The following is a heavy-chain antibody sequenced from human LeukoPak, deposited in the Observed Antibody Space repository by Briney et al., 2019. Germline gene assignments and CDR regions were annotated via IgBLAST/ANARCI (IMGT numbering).Heavy chain of an antibody. CDR1: GFTFSSYA. D-gene: IGHD6-19*01. J-gene: IGHJ4*02. Sequence: SGGSLRLSCAASGFTFSSYAMSWVRQAPGKGLEWVSAISGSGGSTYYADSVKGRFTISRDNAKNSLYLQMNSLRAEDTAVYYCARGIFGSGSYYFDYWGQGTLVTVSS. V-gene: IGHV3-23*01. CDR2: ISGSGGST. CDR3: ARGIFGSGSYYFDY.